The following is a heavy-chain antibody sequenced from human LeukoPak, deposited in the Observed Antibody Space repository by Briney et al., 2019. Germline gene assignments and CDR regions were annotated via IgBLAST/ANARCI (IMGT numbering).Heavy chain of an antibody. CDR1: GFTVSSNY. CDR2: IYYSGST. J-gene: IGHJ5*02. CDR3: ARDRGSGSPNWFDP. V-gene: IGHV4-39*07. Sequence: PGGSLRLSCAASGFTVSSNYTSWVRQPPGKGLEWIGSIYYSGSTYYNPSLKSRVTISVDTSKNQFSLKLSSVTAADTAVYYCARDRGSGSPNWFDPWGQGTLVTVSS. D-gene: IGHD3-10*01.